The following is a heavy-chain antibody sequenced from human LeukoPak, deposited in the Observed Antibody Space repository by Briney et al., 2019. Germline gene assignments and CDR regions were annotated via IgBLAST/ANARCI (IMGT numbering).Heavy chain of an antibody. Sequence: PSETLSLTCAVYGGSFSGYYWSWIRQPPGKGLEWIGEINHSGSTNYNPSLKSRVTISVDTSKNQFSLKLSFVTAADTAVYYCARHRRASSQPAFDIWGQGTMVTVSS. V-gene: IGHV4-34*01. CDR2: INHSGST. D-gene: IGHD6-13*01. CDR3: ARHRRASSQPAFDI. J-gene: IGHJ3*02. CDR1: GGSFSGYY.